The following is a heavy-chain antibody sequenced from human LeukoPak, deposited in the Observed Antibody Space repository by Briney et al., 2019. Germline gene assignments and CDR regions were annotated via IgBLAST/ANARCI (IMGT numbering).Heavy chain of an antibody. CDR3: ARDYASDY. CDR2: ISRSGDTI. D-gene: IGHD3-10*01. Sequence: PGGSLRLSCAASGFXFSRYEMNWVRQAPGKGLEWVSYISRSGDTIYFADSVKGRFTISRDNAKNSLYLQMSSLRAEDTAVYYCARDYASDYWGQGTLVTVSS. CDR1: GFXFSRYE. V-gene: IGHV3-48*03. J-gene: IGHJ4*02.